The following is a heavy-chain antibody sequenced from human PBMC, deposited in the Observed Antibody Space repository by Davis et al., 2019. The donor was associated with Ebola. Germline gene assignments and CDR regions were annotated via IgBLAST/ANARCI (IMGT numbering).Heavy chain of an antibody. J-gene: IGHJ6*02. V-gene: IGHV3-74*01. Sequence: HTGGSLRLSCAASGFTFSSYWMHWVRQAPGKGLVWVSRINSDGSSTNYADSMKGRFTISRDNAKNTLYLQMNSLRADDTAVYYCARGIRYSGYYYYGVDVWGQGTTVTVSS. CDR1: GFTFSSYW. CDR3: ARGIRYSGYYYYGVDV. CDR2: INSDGSST. D-gene: IGHD3-22*01.